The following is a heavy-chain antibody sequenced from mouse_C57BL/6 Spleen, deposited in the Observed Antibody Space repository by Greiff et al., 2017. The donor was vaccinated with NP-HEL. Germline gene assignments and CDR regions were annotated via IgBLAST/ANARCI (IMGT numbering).Heavy chain of an antibody. D-gene: IGHD3-1*01. V-gene: IGHV1-64*01. Sequence: QVQLQQPGAELVKPGASVKLSCKASGYTFTSYWMHWVKQRPGQGLEWIGLIHPNSGSTNYNEKFKSKATLTVDKSSSTAYMQLSSLTSEDSAVYYCARWQGRAFDYWGQGTTLTVSS. CDR2: IHPNSGST. CDR1: GYTFTSYW. CDR3: ARWQGRAFDY. J-gene: IGHJ2*01.